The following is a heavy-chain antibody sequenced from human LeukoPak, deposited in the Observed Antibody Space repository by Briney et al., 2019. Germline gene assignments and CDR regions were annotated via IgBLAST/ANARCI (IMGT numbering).Heavy chain of an antibody. CDR2: ISGSGGST. Sequence: PGGSLRLSCAASGFTFSSYAMSWVRQAPGKGLEWVSAISGSGGSTYYADSVKGRFTISRDNSKNTLYLQMSSLRAEDTAVYYCAREAPTPKNWNDFDLSGYYYYGMDVWGQGTTVTVSS. J-gene: IGHJ6*02. CDR3: AREAPTPKNWNDFDLSGYYYYGMDV. CDR1: GFTFSSYA. V-gene: IGHV3-23*01. D-gene: IGHD1-1*01.